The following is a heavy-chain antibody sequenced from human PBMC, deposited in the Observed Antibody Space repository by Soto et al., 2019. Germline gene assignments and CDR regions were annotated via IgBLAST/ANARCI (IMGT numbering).Heavy chain of an antibody. Sequence: GGSLRLSCAAYGFTFSSYWMSWVRQAPGKGLEWVANIKQDGSEKYYVDSVKGRFTISRDNAKNSLYLQMNSLRAEDTAVYYCARDDSSGYQAYFDYWGQGTLVTVSS. J-gene: IGHJ4*02. CDR1: GFTFSSYW. CDR2: IKQDGSEK. V-gene: IGHV3-7*01. CDR3: ARDDSSGYQAYFDY. D-gene: IGHD3-22*01.